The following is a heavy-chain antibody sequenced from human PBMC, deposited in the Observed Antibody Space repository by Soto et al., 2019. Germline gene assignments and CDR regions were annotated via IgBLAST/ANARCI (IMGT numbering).Heavy chain of an antibody. Sequence: GASVKVSCKTSGGTFSSYAISWVRQAPGQGLEWMGGIVPLFRTTNYAQKFQGRVTITADESTSTAYMELSSLRSEDTAVYYCARAPYCTNGVCPGAFDIWGQGTMVTVSS. CDR3: ARAPYCTNGVCPGAFDI. CDR1: GGTFSSYA. CDR2: IVPLFRTT. V-gene: IGHV1-69*13. J-gene: IGHJ3*02. D-gene: IGHD2-8*01.